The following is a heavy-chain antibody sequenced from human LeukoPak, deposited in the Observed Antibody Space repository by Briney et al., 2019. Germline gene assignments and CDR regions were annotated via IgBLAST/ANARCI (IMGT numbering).Heavy chain of an antibody. V-gene: IGHV4-34*01. CDR1: GGSFSGYY. Sequence: PSETLSLTCAVYGGSFSGYYWSWIRQPPGKGLEWIGEINHSGSTNYNPSLKSRVTISVDTSKNQFSLKLSSVTAADTAVYYCARPAYCSGGSCYSYFQHWGQGTLVTVSS. CDR3: ARPAYCSGGSCYSYFQH. CDR2: INHSGST. D-gene: IGHD2-15*01. J-gene: IGHJ1*01.